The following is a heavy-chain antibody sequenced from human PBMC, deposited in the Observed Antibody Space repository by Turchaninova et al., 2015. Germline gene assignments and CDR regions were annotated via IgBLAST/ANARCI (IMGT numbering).Heavy chain of an antibody. D-gene: IGHD4-17*01. CDR2: VYYSGST. CDR3: ARAYYGDPSYYFDY. V-gene: IGHV4-59*01. Sequence: QVQLQESGPGLVKPSETLSLTCPVPGGSISSYVWRWIRQPPGKGLEWIGYVYYSGSTNYNPSLKSRVTISVDTSKNQFSLKLNSVTAADTAVYYCARAYYGDPSYYFDYWGQGTLVTVSS. CDR1: GGSISSYV. J-gene: IGHJ4*02.